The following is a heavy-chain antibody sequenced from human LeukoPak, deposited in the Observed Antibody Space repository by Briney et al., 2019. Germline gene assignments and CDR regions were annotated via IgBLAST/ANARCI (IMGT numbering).Heavy chain of an antibody. CDR2: IYHSGRT. Sequence: SETLSLTCTVSGYSISSGYYWGWIRQPPGKGLEWIGSIYHSGRTYYNPSLKSRVTISVDTSKNQFSLKLSSVTAADTAVYYCARDLRVGQQPYIDWFDPWGQGTLVTVSS. V-gene: IGHV4-38-2*02. J-gene: IGHJ5*02. CDR3: ARDLRVGQQPYIDWFDP. D-gene: IGHD6-13*01. CDR1: GYSISSGYY.